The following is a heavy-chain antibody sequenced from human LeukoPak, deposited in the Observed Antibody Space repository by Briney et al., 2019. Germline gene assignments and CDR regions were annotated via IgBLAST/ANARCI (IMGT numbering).Heavy chain of an antibody. V-gene: IGHV3-30*02. J-gene: IGHJ4*02. CDR3: AKADYGDPNWDY. Sequence: GGSLRLSCAASGFTFSDYGIHWVRQAPGKGLEWVAFIRYDGSKKYYADSVKGRFTISRDNSKNTLYLQMNSLRAEDTAVYYCAKADYGDPNWDYWGQGTLVTVSS. CDR1: GFTFSDYG. D-gene: IGHD4-17*01. CDR2: IRYDGSKK.